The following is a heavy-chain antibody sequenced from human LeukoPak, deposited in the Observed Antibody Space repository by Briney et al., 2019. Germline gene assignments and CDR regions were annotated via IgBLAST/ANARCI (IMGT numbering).Heavy chain of an antibody. V-gene: IGHV4-34*01. CDR3: ASPNSSSYAFDI. CDR1: GGSFSGYY. CDR2: INHSGST. D-gene: IGHD6-13*01. J-gene: IGHJ3*02. Sequence: SETLSLTCAVYGGSFSGYYWSWIRQPPGKGLEWIGEINHSGSTNYNPSLRSRVTISVDTSKNQFSLKLSSVTAADTAVYYCASPNSSSYAFDIWGQGTMVTVSS.